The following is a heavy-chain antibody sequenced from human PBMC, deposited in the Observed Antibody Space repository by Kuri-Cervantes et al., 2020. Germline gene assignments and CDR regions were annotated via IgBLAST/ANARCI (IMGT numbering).Heavy chain of an antibody. V-gene: IGHV3-30-3*01. CDR1: GFTSSRYA. Sequence: GGSLRPSCAASGFTSSRYAMHWVRQAPGKGLEGVAVISYDGSNKYYADSVKGRFTISRDNSTNTLYLQMNSLRAEDTAVYYCARDGRIAVAGVTYDAFDIWGQGTMVTVSS. CDR3: ARDGRIAVAGVTYDAFDI. CDR2: ISYDGSNK. D-gene: IGHD6-19*01. J-gene: IGHJ3*02.